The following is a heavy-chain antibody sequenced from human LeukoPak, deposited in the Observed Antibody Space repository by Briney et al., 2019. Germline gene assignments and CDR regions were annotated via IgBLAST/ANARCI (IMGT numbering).Heavy chain of an antibody. CDR3: ARDSQRLLWFGELLGWFDP. CDR2: ISAYNGNT. Sequence: ASVKVSCKASGYTFTSYDINWVRQATGQGLEWMGWISAYNGNTNYAQKLQGRVTMTTDTSTSTAYMELRSLRSDDTAVYYCARDSQRLLWFGELLGWFDPWGQGTLVTVSS. V-gene: IGHV1-18*01. D-gene: IGHD3-10*01. J-gene: IGHJ5*02. CDR1: GYTFTSYD.